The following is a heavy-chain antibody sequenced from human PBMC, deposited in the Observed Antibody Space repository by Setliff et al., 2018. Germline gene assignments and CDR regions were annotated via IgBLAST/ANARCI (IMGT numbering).Heavy chain of an antibody. Sequence: SETLSLTCAVSGDSISSGNWWSWVRQPPEKGLEWIGEIDHSGNTNYNPSLKSRVTISVDKSTNQFSLKLNSVTAADTAVYYCVRTDYSDGRYSMDVWGKGTTVTVSS. J-gene: IGHJ6*03. V-gene: IGHV4-4*02. CDR2: IDHSGNT. CDR3: VRTDYSDGRYSMDV. CDR1: GDSISSGNW. D-gene: IGHD6-19*01.